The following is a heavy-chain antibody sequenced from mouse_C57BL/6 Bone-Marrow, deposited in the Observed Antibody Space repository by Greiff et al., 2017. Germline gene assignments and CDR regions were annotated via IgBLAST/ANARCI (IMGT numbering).Heavy chain of an antibody. D-gene: IGHD1-1*01. CDR1: GYAFSSSW. CDR3: ARRLDYYGSTYAMDY. CDR2: LYPGDGDT. J-gene: IGHJ4*01. V-gene: IGHV1-82*01. Sequence: QVQLQQSGPELVKPGASVKISCKASGYAFSSSWMNWVKQRPGKGLEWIGRLYPGDGDTNYNGKFKGKATLTADKSSSTAYMQLSSLTSEDSAVYFCARRLDYYGSTYAMDYWGQGTSVTVSS.